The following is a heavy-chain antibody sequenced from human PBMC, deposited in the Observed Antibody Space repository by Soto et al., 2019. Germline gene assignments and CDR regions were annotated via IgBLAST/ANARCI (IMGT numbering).Heavy chain of an antibody. D-gene: IGHD3-22*01. CDR2: ISIYNGNT. J-gene: IGHJ4*02. Sequence: ASVKVSCKASRYTFSDYDMNWVRQAPEQGLEWMGWISIYNGNTDYAQNLQGRVSMTTDTSTNTAYMELRRLRSAETAIYYCARADHYDSSVYPMDFWGQGTLVTVSS. CDR3: ARADHYDSSVYPMDF. CDR1: RYTFSDYD. V-gene: IGHV1-18*04.